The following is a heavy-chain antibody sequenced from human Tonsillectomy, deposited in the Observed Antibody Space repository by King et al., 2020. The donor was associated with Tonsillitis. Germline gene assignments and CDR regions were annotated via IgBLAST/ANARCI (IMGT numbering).Heavy chain of an antibody. J-gene: IGHJ4*02. CDR2: IHYSGST. D-gene: IGHD1-26*01. Sequence: QLQESGPGLVKPSETLSLTCTVSGGSISSSSHYWGWIRQPPGTGLEWIATIHYSGSTYYNPSLKSRVTMSVDTSKNQFSLKLSSVTAADTAVYYCARVGGSGSQHNDYWGQETLVTVSS. CDR3: ARVGGSGSQHNDY. CDR1: GGSISSSSHY. V-gene: IGHV4-39*07.